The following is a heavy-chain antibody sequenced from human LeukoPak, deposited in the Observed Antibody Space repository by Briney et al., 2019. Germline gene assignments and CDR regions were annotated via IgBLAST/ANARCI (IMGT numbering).Heavy chain of an antibody. CDR1: GFSFSSDD. Sequence: GGSLRLSCVASGFSFSSDDMSWVPQAPGRGLEWVSGILGGAGSTYYADSVKGRFTISRDNSKNTLYLQMNSLRAEDTAVYYCAHGTVYQLDYWGQGTLVTVSS. CDR2: ILGGAGST. D-gene: IGHD2-2*01. V-gene: IGHV3-23*01. J-gene: IGHJ4*02. CDR3: AHGTVYQLDY.